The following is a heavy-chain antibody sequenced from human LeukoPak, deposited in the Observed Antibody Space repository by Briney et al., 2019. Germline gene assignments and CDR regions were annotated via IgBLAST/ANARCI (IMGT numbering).Heavy chain of an antibody. J-gene: IGHJ2*01. CDR3: ARESLDIVVVVAASRGNDWYFDL. Sequence: SVKVSCKASGGTFSSYAISWVRQAPGQGLEWMGRIIPIPGIANYAQKFQGRVTITADKSTSTAYMELSSLRSEDTAVYYCARESLDIVVVVAASRGNDWYFDLWGRGTLVTVSS. V-gene: IGHV1-69*04. D-gene: IGHD2-15*01. CDR2: IIPIPGIA. CDR1: GGTFSSYA.